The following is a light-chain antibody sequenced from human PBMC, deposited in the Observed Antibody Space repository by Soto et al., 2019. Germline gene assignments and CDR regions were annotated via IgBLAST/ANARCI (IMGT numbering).Light chain of an antibody. V-gene: IGLV2-14*01. CDR2: EVT. J-gene: IGLJ2*01. CDR3: SSYTSTSTRV. Sequence: QSVLTQPASVSGSPGQSITISCTGNTNDIGAFNYVSWYQQHPGKAPKLILYEVTNRPSGVSNRFSGSKSGNTASLTISGLQAEDEADYYCSSYTSTSTRVFGGGTKLTVL. CDR1: TNDIGAFNY.